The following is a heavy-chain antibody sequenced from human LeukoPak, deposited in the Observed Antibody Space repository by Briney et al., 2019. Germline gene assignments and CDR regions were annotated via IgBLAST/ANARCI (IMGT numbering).Heavy chain of an antibody. CDR2: ISYDGSNK. D-gene: IGHD3-10*01. J-gene: IGHJ4*02. CDR1: GFTFSSYG. V-gene: IGHV3-30*18. Sequence: GGALRLSCAASGFTFSSYGIPWVRQAPGKGLECVAVISYDGSNKYDADAVKRRFTISRDNSKKKRYLQMNSRRAEDTVVYYCAKGVAYYRSGSDSYWGPGKLVTASS. CDR3: AKGVAYYRSGSDSY.